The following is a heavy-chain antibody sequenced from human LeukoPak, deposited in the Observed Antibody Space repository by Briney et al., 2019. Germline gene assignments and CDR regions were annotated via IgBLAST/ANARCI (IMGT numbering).Heavy chain of an antibody. CDR2: IYYSGST. V-gene: IGHV4-59*01. CDR3: ARVSYYDTSGRPFDY. Sequence: SETLSPTCTVSGGSISTYYWSWIRQSPGKGLEWIGYIYYSGSTNYNPPLKSRVTISIDTSKNQFSLKLSSVTAADTAVYYCARVSYYDTSGRPFDYWGQGTLVTVSS. J-gene: IGHJ4*02. D-gene: IGHD3-22*01. CDR1: GGSISTYY.